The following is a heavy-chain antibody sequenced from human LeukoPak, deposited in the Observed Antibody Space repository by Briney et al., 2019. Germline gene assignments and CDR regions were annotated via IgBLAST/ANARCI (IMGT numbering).Heavy chain of an antibody. CDR2: IIPIFGTA. D-gene: IGHD6-13*01. Sequence: GSSVKVSRKASGGTFSSYAISWVRQAPGQGLEWMGGIIPIFGTANYAQKFQGRVTITTDESTSTAYMELSSLRSEDTAVYYCARSGSSWYEAYWFDPWGQGTLVTVSS. J-gene: IGHJ5*02. CDR3: ARSGSSWYEAYWFDP. CDR1: GGTFSSYA. V-gene: IGHV1-69*05.